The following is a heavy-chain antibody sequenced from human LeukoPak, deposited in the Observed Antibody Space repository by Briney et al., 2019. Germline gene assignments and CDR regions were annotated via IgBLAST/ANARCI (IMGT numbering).Heavy chain of an antibody. J-gene: IGHJ6*03. Sequence: GGSLRLSCAASGFTFSSYSMNWVRQAPGKGLEWVSYISSSSSTIYYADSVKGRFTISRDNSKNTLYLQMNSLRVEDTAVYYCARDPRTSCYTTYYYYYMDVWGKGTTVTVSS. CDR3: ARDPRTSCYTTYYYYYMDV. CDR1: GFTFSSYS. V-gene: IGHV3-48*01. D-gene: IGHD2-2*02. CDR2: ISSSSSTI.